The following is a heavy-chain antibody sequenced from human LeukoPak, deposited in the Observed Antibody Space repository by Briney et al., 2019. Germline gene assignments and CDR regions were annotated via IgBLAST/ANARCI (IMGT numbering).Heavy chain of an antibody. V-gene: IGHV3-33*01. CDR2: IWYDGSNK. CDR1: GFTFSSYG. CDR3: ARDPSQRYCSGGSCPILRYFDY. J-gene: IGHJ4*02. Sequence: PGGSLRLSCAASGFTFSSYGMHWVRQAPGKGLEWVAVIWYDGSNKYYADSVKGRFTISRDNSKNTLYLQMNSLRAEDTAVYYCARDPSQRYCSGGSCPILRYFDYWGQGTLVTVSS. D-gene: IGHD2-15*01.